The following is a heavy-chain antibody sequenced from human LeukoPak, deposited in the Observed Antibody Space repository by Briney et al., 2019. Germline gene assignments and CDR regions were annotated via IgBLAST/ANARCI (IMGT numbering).Heavy chain of an antibody. Sequence: SETLSLTCTVSGGSISSYYWGWIRQPPGKGLEWIGEINHSGSTNYNPSLKSRVTISVDTSKNQFSLKLSSVTAADTAVYYCARISTTPNYYYYYMDVWGKGTTVTVSS. D-gene: IGHD1-7*01. J-gene: IGHJ6*03. CDR1: GGSISSYY. CDR2: INHSGST. V-gene: IGHV4-34*01. CDR3: ARISTTPNYYYYYMDV.